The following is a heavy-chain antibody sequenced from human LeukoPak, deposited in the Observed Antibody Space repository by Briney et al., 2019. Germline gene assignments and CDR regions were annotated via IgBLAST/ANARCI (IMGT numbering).Heavy chain of an antibody. J-gene: IGHJ4*02. V-gene: IGHV5-51*01. CDR3: VRQGLQSGTYPAY. Sequence: GESLKISCKASGYTFNNYWIGWVRQMRGRGLEWMGMLYPDGSATTYHPSFEGRVTISADKSVTTAYLEWNSLKASDTALYYCVRQGLQSGTYPAYWGPGTLVTVSS. D-gene: IGHD1-26*01. CDR2: LYPDGSAT. CDR1: GYTFNNYW.